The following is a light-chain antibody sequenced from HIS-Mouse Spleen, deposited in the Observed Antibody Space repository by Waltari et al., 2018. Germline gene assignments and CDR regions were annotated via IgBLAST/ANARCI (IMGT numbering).Light chain of an antibody. CDR2: LGS. J-gene: IGKJ3*01. CDR1: PSLLHSNGYNY. V-gene: IGKV2-28*01. CDR3: MQALQTPFT. Sequence: DIVMTQSPLSLPVTPGEPASISCRSRPSLLHSNGYNYLDWYLQKPGQSPQLLIYLGSNRASGVPDRFSGSGSGTDFTLKISRVEAEDVGVYYCMQALQTPFTFGPGTKVDIK.